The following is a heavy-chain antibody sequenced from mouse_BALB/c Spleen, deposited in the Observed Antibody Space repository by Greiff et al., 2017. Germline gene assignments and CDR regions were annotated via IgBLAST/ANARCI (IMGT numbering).Heavy chain of an antibody. J-gene: IGHJ3*01. V-gene: IGHV3-2*02. CDR1: GYSITSDYA. Sequence: EVKLMESGPGLVKPSQSLSLTCTVTGYSITSDYAWNWIRQFPGNKLEWMGYISYSGSTSYNPSLKSRISITRDTSKNQFFLQLNSVTTEDTATYYCARGGATMITSWFAYWGQGTLVTVSA. CDR3: ARGGATMITSWFAY. CDR2: ISYSGST. D-gene: IGHD2-4*01.